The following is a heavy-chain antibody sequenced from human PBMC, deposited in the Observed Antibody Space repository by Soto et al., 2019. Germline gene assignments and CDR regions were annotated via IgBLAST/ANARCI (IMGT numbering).Heavy chain of an antibody. Sequence: GGSLRLSCAASGFTFSSYAMSWVRQAPGKGLEWVSAISGSGGSTYYADSVKGRFTISRDNSKNTLYLQMNSLRAEDTAVYYCAKEGGYCSSTSCLDYYYMDVWGKGTTVTVSS. CDR2: ISGSGGST. CDR1: GFTFSSYA. D-gene: IGHD2-2*01. J-gene: IGHJ6*03. V-gene: IGHV3-23*01. CDR3: AKEGGYCSSTSCLDYYYMDV.